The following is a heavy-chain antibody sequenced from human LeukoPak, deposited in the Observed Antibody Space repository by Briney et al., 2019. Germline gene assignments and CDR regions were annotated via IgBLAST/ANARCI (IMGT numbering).Heavy chain of an antibody. Sequence: QPGGSLRLSCAASGFTFRNYAMHWVRQAPGKGLEWVAVISYDGSNKYYADSVKGRFTISRDNSNNTLYLQMNSLRTDDTAMYYCARDWDGVRGVKIDSWGQETLVTVSS. D-gene: IGHD3-10*01. J-gene: IGHJ4*02. CDR1: GFTFRNYA. CDR2: ISYDGSNK. V-gene: IGHV3-30-3*01. CDR3: ARDWDGVRGVKIDS.